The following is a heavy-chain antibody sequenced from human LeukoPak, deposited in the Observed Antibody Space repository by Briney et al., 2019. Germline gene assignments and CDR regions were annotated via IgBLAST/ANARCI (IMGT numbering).Heavy chain of an antibody. Sequence: SETLSLTCTVSGGSISSSSYYWSWIRQPPGKGLEWIGYIYYSGSTNYNPSLKSRVTISVDTSKNQFSLKLSSVTAADTAVYYCAREWEGGFDYWGQGTLVTVSS. CDR3: AREWEGGFDY. D-gene: IGHD1-26*01. V-gene: IGHV4-61*01. CDR1: GGSISSSSYY. J-gene: IGHJ4*02. CDR2: IYYSGST.